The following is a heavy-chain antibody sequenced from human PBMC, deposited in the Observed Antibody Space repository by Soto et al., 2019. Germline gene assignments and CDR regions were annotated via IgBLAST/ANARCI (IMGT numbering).Heavy chain of an antibody. Sequence: QVQLVESGGGVVQPGRSLRLSCAASGFTFSSYGMHWVRQAPGKGLEWVAVIWYDGSNKYYADSVKGRFTISRDNSKNTLYLQMNSLRAEDTAVYYCARTLGQLHDAFDIWGQGTMVTVSS. CDR1: GFTFSSYG. D-gene: IGHD6-6*01. V-gene: IGHV3-33*01. CDR3: ARTLGQLHDAFDI. CDR2: IWYDGSNK. J-gene: IGHJ3*02.